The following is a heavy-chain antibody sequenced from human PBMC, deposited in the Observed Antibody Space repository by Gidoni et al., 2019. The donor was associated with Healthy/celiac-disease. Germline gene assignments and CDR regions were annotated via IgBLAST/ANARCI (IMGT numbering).Heavy chain of an antibody. CDR3: ARDPHDSSGYLGAFDI. CDR1: GGTFSSYA. J-gene: IGHJ3*02. CDR2: IIPIFGTA. D-gene: IGHD3-22*01. V-gene: IGHV1-69*01. Sequence: QVQLVQSGAEVKKPGSSVKVSCKASGGTFSSYAISWVRQAPGQGLEWMGGIIPIFGTANYAQKFQGRVTITADESTSTAYMELSSLRSEDTAVYYCARDPHDSSGYLGAFDIWGQGTMVTVSS.